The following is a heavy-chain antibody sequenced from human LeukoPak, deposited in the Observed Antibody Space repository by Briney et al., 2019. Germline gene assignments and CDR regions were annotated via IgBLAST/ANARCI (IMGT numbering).Heavy chain of an antibody. D-gene: IGHD1-26*01. Sequence: GGSLRLSCAASGFTFSSYAMSWVRQAPGKGLEWVSAISGSGGSTYYADSVKGRFTISRDNAKNSLYLQMNSLRAEDTAVYYCARVGGTFYYYYYMDVWGKGTTVTVSS. CDR3: ARVGGTFYYYYYMDV. J-gene: IGHJ6*03. V-gene: IGHV3-23*01. CDR1: GFTFSSYA. CDR2: ISGSGGST.